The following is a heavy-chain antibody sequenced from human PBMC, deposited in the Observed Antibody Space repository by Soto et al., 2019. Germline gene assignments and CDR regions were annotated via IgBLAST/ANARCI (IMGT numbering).Heavy chain of an antibody. CDR2: IYPGDSDI. CDR3: ARHGFAGTFASLRYFDY. V-gene: IGHV5-51*01. J-gene: IGHJ4*02. D-gene: IGHD1-26*01. CDR1: GYTFTNYW. Sequence: PRDSLKISCKGSGYTFTNYWIGWVRQMPGKGLEWMGIIYPGDSDIRYSPSFQGQVTISADKSISTAYLQWGSLKASDTAVYYCARHGFAGTFASLRYFDYWGQGTVVTVSS.